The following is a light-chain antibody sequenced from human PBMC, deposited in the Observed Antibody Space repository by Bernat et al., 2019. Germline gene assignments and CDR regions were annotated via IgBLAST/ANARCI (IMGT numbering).Light chain of an antibody. CDR1: QSIFYSATNKNY. CDR3: QQYFGTPYT. Sequence: DIVMTQSPDSLAVSLGERVTINCRSSQSIFYSATNKNYIAWYQQKPRQPPKLLISWASTRESGVPDRFSGSGSGTDFTLTISSLQAADVAVYYCQQYFGTPYTFGQGTKLEIK. V-gene: IGKV4-1*01. J-gene: IGKJ2*01. CDR2: WAS.